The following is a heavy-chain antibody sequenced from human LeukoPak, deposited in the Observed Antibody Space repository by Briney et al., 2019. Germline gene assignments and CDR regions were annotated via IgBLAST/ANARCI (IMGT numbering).Heavy chain of an antibody. CDR3: ASSQWVVPGSH. V-gene: IGHV4-59*08. CDR1: DGSIYTYY. Sequence: SETLSLTCTVSDGSIYTYYWSWIRQPPGKGLEWIGYVFYSGSTNYNPSLKSRATISLDTPKNQFSLKLTSVTAADTAVYYCASSQWVVPGSHWGQGALVIVSS. D-gene: IGHD6-19*01. J-gene: IGHJ4*02. CDR2: VFYSGST.